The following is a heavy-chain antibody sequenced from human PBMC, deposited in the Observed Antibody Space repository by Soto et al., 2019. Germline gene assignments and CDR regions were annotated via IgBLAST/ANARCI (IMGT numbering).Heavy chain of an antibody. V-gene: IGHV3-23*01. CDR3: AKVFSPEGGNYFDY. CDR1: GFTFSNYA. J-gene: IGHJ4*01. CDR2: ISNSFSDGNT. Sequence: EVQLLESGGGLVQPGGSLRLSCAASGFTFSNYAMNWVRQAPGKALEWVSAISNSFSDGNTHYADSVKGRFTISRDNDKNTVFLEMNSLRAEDTAVYYCAKVFSPEGGNYFDYWGQGTLVTVAS.